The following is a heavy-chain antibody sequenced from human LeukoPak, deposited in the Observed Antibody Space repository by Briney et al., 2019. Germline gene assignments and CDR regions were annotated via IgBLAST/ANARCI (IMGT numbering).Heavy chain of an antibody. CDR1: GFTFSSYG. V-gene: IGHV3-23*01. J-gene: IGHJ5*02. Sequence: QPGGTLRLSCAASGFTFSSYGMSWVRQAPGKGLEWVSAISGSGGSTYYADSVKGRFTISRDNSKNTLYLQMNSLRAEDTAVYYCAKDLALRYFDWLLPNWFDPWGQGTLVTVSS. CDR2: ISGSGGST. CDR3: AKDLALRYFDWLLPNWFDP. D-gene: IGHD3-9*01.